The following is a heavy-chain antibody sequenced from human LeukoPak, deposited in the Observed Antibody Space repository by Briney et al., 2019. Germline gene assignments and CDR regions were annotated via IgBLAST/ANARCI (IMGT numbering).Heavy chain of an antibody. CDR3: ARGNRYYGGSPEYYFDY. Sequence: PSETLSLTCTVSGGSLSSGSYYWSWIRQPAGKGLEWIGRIYTSGSTNYNPSLKSRVTISVDTSKNQFSLKLSSVTAADTAVYYCARGNRYYGGSPEYYFDYWGQGTLVTVSS. J-gene: IGHJ4*02. CDR1: GGSLSSGSYY. V-gene: IGHV4-61*02. CDR2: IYTSGST. D-gene: IGHD4-23*01.